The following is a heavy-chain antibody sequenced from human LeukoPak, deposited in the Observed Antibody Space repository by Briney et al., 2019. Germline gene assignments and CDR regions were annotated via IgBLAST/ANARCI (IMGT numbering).Heavy chain of an antibody. Sequence: SETLSLTCTVSGGSISSYYWSWIRQPPGKGLEWIGYIYYSGSTNYNPSLKSRVTISVDTSKNQFSLKLSSVTAADTAVCYCAREGIAAARNAFDIWGQGTMVTVSS. CDR2: IYYSGST. CDR3: AREGIAAARNAFDI. D-gene: IGHD6-13*01. CDR1: GGSISSYY. J-gene: IGHJ3*02. V-gene: IGHV4-59*01.